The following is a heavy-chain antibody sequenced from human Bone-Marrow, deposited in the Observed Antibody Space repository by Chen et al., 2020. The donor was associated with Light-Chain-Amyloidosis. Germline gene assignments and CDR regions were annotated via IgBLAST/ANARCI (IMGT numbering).Heavy chain of an antibody. V-gene: IGHV5-51*01. CDR1: GYTFPNYW. J-gene: IGHJ4*02. CDR3: ARRRDGYNFDY. CDR2: ISPDDSDA. D-gene: IGHD5-12*01. Sequence: EVQLEQSGPEVKKPGESLKISCKGSGYTFPNYWIGWVRQMPGKGLEWMGVISPDDSDARYSPSFECQVTISADKSITTAYLQWRSLKASDTAMYYCARRRDGYNFDYWGQGTLVTVAS.